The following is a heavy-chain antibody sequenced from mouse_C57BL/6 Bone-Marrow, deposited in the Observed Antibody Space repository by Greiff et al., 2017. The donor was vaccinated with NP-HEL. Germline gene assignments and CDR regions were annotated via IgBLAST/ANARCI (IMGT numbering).Heavy chain of an antibody. V-gene: IGHV1-19*01. J-gene: IGHJ3*01. D-gene: IGHD1-1*01. CDR2: INPYNGGT. CDR3: ARPYYGSRGWFAY. CDR1: GYTFTDYY. Sequence: EVQLQQSGPVLVKPGASVKMSCKASGYTFTDYYMNWVKQSHGKSLEWIGVINPYNGGTSYNQKFKGKATLTVDKSSSTAYMKLNSLTSEDSAVYYCARPYYGSRGWFAYWGRGTLVTVSA.